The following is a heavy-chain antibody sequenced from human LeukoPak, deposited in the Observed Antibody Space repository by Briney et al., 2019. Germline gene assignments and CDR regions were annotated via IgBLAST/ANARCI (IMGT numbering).Heavy chain of an antibody. CDR3: ARGDIVVVPADNWSDP. CDR2: MNPNSGNT. CDR1: GYTFTSYD. J-gene: IGHJ5*02. Sequence: AAAVKVSRKASGYTFTSYDNNWVRQATGQGLEWMWWMNPNSGNTGYAQKFRGRVTMTRNTYISTAYMELSSLRSEDTAVYYCARGDIVVVPADNWSDPWGQGTRVTVSS. D-gene: IGHD2-2*01. V-gene: IGHV1-8*01.